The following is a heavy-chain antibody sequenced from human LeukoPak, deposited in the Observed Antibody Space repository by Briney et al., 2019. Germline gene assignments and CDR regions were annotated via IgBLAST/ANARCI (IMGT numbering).Heavy chain of an antibody. D-gene: IGHD3-16*01. CDR2: ISSGGGTI. Sequence: GSLRLSCAASGFTFSSYEMNWVRQAPGKGLEWVSYISSGGGTIYYADSVKGRFTISRDNAKNSLYLQMNSLRAEGTAVYYCARWGAFDYWGQGTLVTVSS. CDR3: ARWGAFDY. J-gene: IGHJ4*02. CDR1: GFTFSSYE. V-gene: IGHV3-48*03.